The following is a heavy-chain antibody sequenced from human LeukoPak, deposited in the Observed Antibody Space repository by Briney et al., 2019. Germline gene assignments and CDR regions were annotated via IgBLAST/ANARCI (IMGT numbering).Heavy chain of an antibody. V-gene: IGHV1-18*01. CDR2: ISAYNGNT. D-gene: IGHD3-10*01. J-gene: IGHJ6*02. CDR1: GYTFTSYG. CDR3: ARENRITMVRGVIGYYYYYYGMDV. Sequence: ASVKVSCKASGYTFTSYGISWVRQAPGQGLEWMGWISAYNGNTNYAQMLQGRVTMTTDTSTSTAYMELRSLRSDDTAVYYCARENRITMVRGVIGYYYYYYGMDVWGQGTTVTVSS.